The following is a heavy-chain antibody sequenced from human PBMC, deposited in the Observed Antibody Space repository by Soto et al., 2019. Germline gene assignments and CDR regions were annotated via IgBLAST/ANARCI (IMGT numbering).Heavy chain of an antibody. V-gene: IGHV3-48*01. CDR2: ISSSSGTT. D-gene: IGHD1-1*01. CDR3: ASYNWNDVKAFDF. Sequence: GGSLRLSCAASGVTFSIYSMNWVRQAPGKGLEWVSYISSSSGTTYYADSVKGRFTISRDNAKSSLYLQMNSLRAEDTALYYCASYNWNDVKAFDFWGQGTMVTVSS. CDR1: GVTFSIYS. J-gene: IGHJ3*01.